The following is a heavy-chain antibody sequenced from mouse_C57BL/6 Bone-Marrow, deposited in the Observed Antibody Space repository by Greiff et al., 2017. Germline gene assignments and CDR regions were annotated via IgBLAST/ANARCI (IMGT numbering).Heavy chain of an antibody. CDR2: IYPGSGST. D-gene: IGHD2-4*01. Sequence: VQLQQPGAELVKPGASVKMSCKASGYTFTSYWITWVQQRPGQGLEWIGAIYPGSGSTNSNEKFNSKATLTVDTSSSTAYMQLSSLTSEDSAVDYCARESYYDYVWFAYWGQGTLVTVSA. V-gene: IGHV1-55*01. CDR1: GYTFTSYW. J-gene: IGHJ3*01. CDR3: ARESYYDYVWFAY.